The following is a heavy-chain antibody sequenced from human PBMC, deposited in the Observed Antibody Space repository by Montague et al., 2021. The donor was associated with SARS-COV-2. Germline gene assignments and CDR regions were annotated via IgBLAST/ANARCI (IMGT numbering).Heavy chain of an antibody. J-gene: IGHJ6*02. CDR1: GFTFSRYA. Sequence: SLRLSCAASGFTFSRYALHWVRQAPGKGLEWVAVISYDGRNHNYSYSXXVLFTISRDNSKNTLYLQLNSLRGEDTAVSYCARDFNVNGRSGWHYYYYGMDVWGQGTTGTVSS. V-gene: IGHV3-30-3*01. D-gene: IGHD6-19*01. CDR2: ISYDGRNH. CDR3: ARDFNVNGRSGWHYYYYGMDV.